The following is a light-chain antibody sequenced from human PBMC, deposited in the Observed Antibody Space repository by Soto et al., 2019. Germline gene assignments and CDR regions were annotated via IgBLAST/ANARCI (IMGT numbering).Light chain of an antibody. V-gene: IGLV4-60*03. CDR3: ETWDSNTWV. CDR2: LEGSGSY. CDR1: SGHNNYI. Sequence: QPVLTQSSSASASLGSSVKLTCTLSSGHNNYIIAWHQQQPGKAARYLMRLEGSGSYNKGSGVPDRFSGSSSGADRYLTISNLQSEDEADYYCETWDSNTWVFGGGTQLTVL. J-gene: IGLJ3*02.